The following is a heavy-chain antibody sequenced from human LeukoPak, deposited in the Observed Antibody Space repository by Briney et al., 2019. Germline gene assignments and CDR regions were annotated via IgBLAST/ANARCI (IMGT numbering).Heavy chain of an antibody. V-gene: IGHV1-8*01. CDR1: GYTFTSYD. Sequence: ASVKVSCKASGYTFTSYDINWVRQATGQGPEWMGWMNPNSGNTGYAQKFQGRVTMTRNTSISTAYMELSSLRSEDTAVYYCAALSYSSGWKDFDYWGQGTLVTVSS. CDR3: AALSYSSGWKDFDY. CDR2: MNPNSGNT. J-gene: IGHJ4*02. D-gene: IGHD6-19*01.